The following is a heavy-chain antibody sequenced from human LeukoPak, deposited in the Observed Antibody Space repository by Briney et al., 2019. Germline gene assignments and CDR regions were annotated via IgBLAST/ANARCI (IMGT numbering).Heavy chain of an antibody. J-gene: IGHJ1*01. CDR1: GFTFSSYA. Sequence: PGGSLRLSCAASGFTFSSYAMSWVRQAPGKGLEWVSAISGSGGSTYYAGSVKGRFTISRDNAKNSLYLQMNSLRAEDMAVYFCVRDLMGSGSTTAYLHHWGQGTLVTVS. CDR2: ISGSGGST. CDR3: VRDLMGSGSTTAYLHH. V-gene: IGHV3-23*01. D-gene: IGHD1-1*01.